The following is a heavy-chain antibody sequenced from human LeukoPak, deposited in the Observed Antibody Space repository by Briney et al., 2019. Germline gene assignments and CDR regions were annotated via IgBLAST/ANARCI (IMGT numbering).Heavy chain of an antibody. D-gene: IGHD3-10*01. CDR3: ARVRALWGDAFDI. Sequence: GGSLRLSCAASGFTFSSYWMSWVRQAPGKGLEWVANIKQDGSEKYYVDSVKGRFTISRDNAKNSLYLQMNSLRAEDTAVYYCARVRALWGDAFDIWGQGTMVTVSS. CDR2: IKQDGSEK. CDR1: GFTFSSYW. J-gene: IGHJ3*02. V-gene: IGHV3-7*01.